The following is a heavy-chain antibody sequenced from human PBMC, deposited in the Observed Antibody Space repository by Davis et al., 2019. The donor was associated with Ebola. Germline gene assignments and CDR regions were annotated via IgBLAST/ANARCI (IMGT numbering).Heavy chain of an antibody. CDR3: ARDPWILWFRGGGYFDY. CDR1: GFTFSSYW. Sequence: GESLKISCAASGFTFSSYWMSWVRQAPGKGLERVANIKQDGSEKYYVDSVKGRFTISRDNAKNSLYLQMNSLRAEDTAVYYCARDPWILWFRGGGYFDYWGQGTLVTVSS. J-gene: IGHJ4*02. D-gene: IGHD3-10*01. CDR2: IKQDGSEK. V-gene: IGHV3-7*03.